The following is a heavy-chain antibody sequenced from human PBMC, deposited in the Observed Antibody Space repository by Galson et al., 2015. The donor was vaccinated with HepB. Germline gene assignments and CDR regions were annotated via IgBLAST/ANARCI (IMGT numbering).Heavy chain of an antibody. CDR3: ARGPEAPHYYDSSGLGDAFDI. J-gene: IGHJ3*02. CDR1: GFTVSNNY. CDR2: MYRGGTT. Sequence: SLRLSCAASGFTVSNNYMSWVRQAPGKGLEWVSVMYRGGTTYYADSVEGRFTISRDNSKNTFFLQMNSLRAEDTAVYYCARGPEAPHYYDSSGLGDAFDIWGQGTMVTVSS. D-gene: IGHD3-22*01. V-gene: IGHV3-53*01.